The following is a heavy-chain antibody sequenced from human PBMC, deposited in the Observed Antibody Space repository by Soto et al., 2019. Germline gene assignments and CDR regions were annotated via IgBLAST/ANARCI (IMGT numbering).Heavy chain of an antibody. CDR2: FDPEDGET. Sequence: ASVKVSCKVSGYTLTELSMHWVRQAPGKGLGWMGGFDPEDGETIYAQKFQGRVTMTEDTSTDTAYMELSSLRSEDTAVYYCATNLKMVRENFDYWGQGTLVTVS. CDR3: ATNLKMVRENFDY. V-gene: IGHV1-24*01. D-gene: IGHD3-10*01. CDR1: GYTLTELS. J-gene: IGHJ4*02.